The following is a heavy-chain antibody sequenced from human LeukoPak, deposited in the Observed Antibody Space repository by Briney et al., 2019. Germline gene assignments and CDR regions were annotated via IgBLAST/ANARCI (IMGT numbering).Heavy chain of an antibody. D-gene: IGHD6-13*01. V-gene: IGHV4-30-4*01. CDR2: IYYSGST. J-gene: IGHJ4*02. CDR1: GGSISSGAYY. CDR3: ARGDSSSWSFKI. Sequence: SETLSLTRTVSGGSISSGAYYWSWIRQPPGKGLEWIGHIYYSGSTYYNPSLQSRVSLSVDTSKSQFSLILNSVTAADTAVYYCARGDSSSWSFKIWGQGSLVTVSS.